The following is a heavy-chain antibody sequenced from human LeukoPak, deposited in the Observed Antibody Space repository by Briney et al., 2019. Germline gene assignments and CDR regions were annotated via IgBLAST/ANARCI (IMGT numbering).Heavy chain of an antibody. J-gene: IGHJ4*02. CDR1: GFTFSSSA. CDR2: ISGSGGSA. D-gene: IGHD1-26*01. CDR3: AKSIVGVSGFGY. Sequence: GGSLRLSCAASGFTFSSSAMSWVRQAPGKGLEWVSAISGSGGSAYYADSMKGRFTISRDISKNTLYLQMNSLRAEDTAVYYCAKSIVGVSGFGYRGQGTLVTVSS. V-gene: IGHV3-23*01.